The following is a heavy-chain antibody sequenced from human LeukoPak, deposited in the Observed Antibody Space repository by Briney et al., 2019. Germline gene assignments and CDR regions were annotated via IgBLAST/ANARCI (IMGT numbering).Heavy chain of an antibody. J-gene: IGHJ5*02. CDR3: AKDGVLLWFGELSHWFDP. Sequence: GSLRLSCAASGFTFSSYGMHWVHQAPGKGLEWVAVTSYDGSNKYYADSVKGRFTISRDNSKNTLYLQMNSLRAEDTAVYYCAKDGVLLWFGELSHWFDPWGQGTLVTVSS. D-gene: IGHD3-10*01. CDR1: GFTFSSYG. CDR2: TSYDGSNK. V-gene: IGHV3-30*18.